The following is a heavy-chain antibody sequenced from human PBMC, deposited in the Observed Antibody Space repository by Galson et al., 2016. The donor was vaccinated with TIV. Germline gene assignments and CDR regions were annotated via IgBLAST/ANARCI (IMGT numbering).Heavy chain of an antibody. CDR2: MSSGGSL. D-gene: IGHD2-21*01. CDR1: ALTVSDNY. CDR3: TRERRFCGNNCYLSYYYGMDV. V-gene: IGHV3-66*02. J-gene: IGHJ6*02. Sequence: SLRLSCAASALTVSDNYMTWVRQAPGKGLEWVAIMSSGGSLNYADFVRGRVTVSRDNSKNTLYLQMNRLRTDDTAIYYCTRERRFCGNNCYLSYYYGMDVWGQGTTVTVSS.